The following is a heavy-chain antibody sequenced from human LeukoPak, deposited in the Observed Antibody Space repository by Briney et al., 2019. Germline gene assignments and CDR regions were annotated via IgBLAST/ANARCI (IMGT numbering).Heavy chain of an antibody. J-gene: IGHJ4*02. D-gene: IGHD1-26*01. CDR1: GGSISSGSYY. CDR2: IYSSGNT. CDR3: AKGFYSGFDY. V-gene: IGHV4-61*02. Sequence: SQTLSLTCTVSGGSISSGSYYWSWIRQPAGKGLEWIGRIYSSGNTNYNPSLKSRVTISVDTSKNQFSLRLSSVTAADTALYYCAKGFYSGFDYWGQGTLVTVSS.